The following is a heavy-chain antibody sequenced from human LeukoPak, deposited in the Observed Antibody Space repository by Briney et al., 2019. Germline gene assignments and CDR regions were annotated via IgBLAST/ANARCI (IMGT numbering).Heavy chain of an antibody. J-gene: IGHJ6*03. CDR1: GGSISSSSYY. D-gene: IGHD3-10*01. V-gene: IGHV4-39*07. CDR2: TYYSGST. Sequence: SETLSLTCTVSGGSISSSSYYWGWIRQPPGKGLEWIGSTYYSGSTYYNPSLKSRVTISVDTSKNQFSLKLSSVTAADTAVYYCARAITYYYGSGPHMDVWGKGTTVTISS. CDR3: ARAITYYYGSGPHMDV.